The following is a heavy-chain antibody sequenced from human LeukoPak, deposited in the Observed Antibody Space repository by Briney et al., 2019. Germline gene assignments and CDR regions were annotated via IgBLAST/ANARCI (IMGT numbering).Heavy chain of an antibody. V-gene: IGHV3-23*01. CDR1: GFTFSSYA. CDR2: ISGSGGST. Sequence: QTGGSLRLSCAASGFTFSSYAMSWVRQAPGKGLEWVSAISGSGGSTYYADSVKGRFTISRDNSKNTLYLQMNSLRAEDTAVYYCAKKESSGYDFWSGYYRPLVDYWGQGTLVTVSS. D-gene: IGHD3-3*01. J-gene: IGHJ4*02. CDR3: AKKESSGYDFWSGYYRPLVDY.